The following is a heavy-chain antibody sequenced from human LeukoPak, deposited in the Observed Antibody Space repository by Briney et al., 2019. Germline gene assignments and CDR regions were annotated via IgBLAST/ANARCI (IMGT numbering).Heavy chain of an antibody. CDR1: GGSIISGDYY. D-gene: IGHD2-2*02. J-gene: IGHJ6*03. V-gene: IGHV4-39*07. CDR2: IYHSGST. CDR3: ATTCCYSGKPKWDYYYYMNV. Sequence: PSETLSLTCTVSGGSIISGDYYWGWVRQSPGKGLEWIGSIYHSGSTYYNPSLKSRVTISVDTSKNQFSLKLSSVTAADTGVSYCATTCCYSGKPKWDYYYYMNVWGKGTTVTVSS.